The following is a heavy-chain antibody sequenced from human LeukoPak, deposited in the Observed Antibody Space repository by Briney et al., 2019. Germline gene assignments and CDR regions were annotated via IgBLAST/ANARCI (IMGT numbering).Heavy chain of an antibody. Sequence: SGTLSLTCTVSGGSISSYYWSWIRQPPGKGLEWIGYIYYSGSTNYNPSLKSRVTISVDTSKNQFSLKLSSVTAADTAVYYCARVNTSLGITIFGVAPDAFDIWGQGTMVTVSS. CDR1: GGSISSYY. CDR3: ARVNTSLGITIFGVAPDAFDI. V-gene: IGHV4-59*01. CDR2: IYYSGST. D-gene: IGHD3-3*01. J-gene: IGHJ3*02.